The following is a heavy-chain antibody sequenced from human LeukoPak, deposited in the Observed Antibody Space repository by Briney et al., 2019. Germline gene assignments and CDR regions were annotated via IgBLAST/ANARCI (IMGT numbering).Heavy chain of an antibody. J-gene: IGHJ6*02. V-gene: IGHV1-69*04. D-gene: IGHD3-10*01. CDR3: ARDRVTMVRGVTYYYGMDV. CDR1: GGTFSSYA. CDR2: IIPILGIA. Sequence: ASVRVSCKASGGTFSSYAISWVRQAPGQGLEWMGRIIPILGIANYAQKFQGRVTITADKSTSTAYMELSSLRSEDTAVYYCARDRVTMVRGVTYYYGMDVWGQGTTVTVSS.